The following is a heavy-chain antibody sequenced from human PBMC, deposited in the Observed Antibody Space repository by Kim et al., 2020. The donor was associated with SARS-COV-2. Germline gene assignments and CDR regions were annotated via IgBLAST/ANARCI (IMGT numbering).Heavy chain of an antibody. CDR3: TRGWNY. D-gene: IGHD1-1*01. CDR2: ISDSGDSK. V-gene: IGHV3-23*01. J-gene: IGHJ4*02. Sequence: ISDSGDSKKYADSVKGRFTISRENSKNMLYRQMNSLRAEDTAVYFCTRGWNYWGQGTLVTVSS.